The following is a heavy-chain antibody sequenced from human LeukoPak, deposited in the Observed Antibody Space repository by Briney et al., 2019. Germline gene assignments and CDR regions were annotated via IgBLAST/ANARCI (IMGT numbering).Heavy chain of an antibody. V-gene: IGHV3-23*01. CDR1: GFTFSNYW. D-gene: IGHD6-6*01. CDR2: ISGSGGST. Sequence: GGSLRLSCAASGFTFSNYWMSWVRQAPGKGLEWVSAISGSGGSTYYADSVKGRFTISRDNSKNTLYLQMNSLRAEDTAVYYCAKARGIAARRGDWFDPWGQGTLVTVSS. J-gene: IGHJ5*02. CDR3: AKARGIAARRGDWFDP.